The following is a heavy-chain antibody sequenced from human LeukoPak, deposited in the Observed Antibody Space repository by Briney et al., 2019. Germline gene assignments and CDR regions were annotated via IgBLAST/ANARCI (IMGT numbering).Heavy chain of an antibody. Sequence: PSETLSLTCTVSGGSINNYHWSWIRQPPGKGLEWIGYIYYSGSTNYNPSLKSRVTISVDTSKNQFSLKLSSVTAADTAVYYCARFSVAAAGTGWFDPWGQGTLVTVSA. V-gene: IGHV4-59*01. D-gene: IGHD6-13*01. CDR3: ARFSVAAAGTGWFDP. CDR2: IYYSGST. CDR1: GGSINNYH. J-gene: IGHJ5*02.